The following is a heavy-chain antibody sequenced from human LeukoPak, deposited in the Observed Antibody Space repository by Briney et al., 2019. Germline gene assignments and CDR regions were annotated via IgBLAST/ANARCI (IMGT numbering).Heavy chain of an antibody. CDR2: IYYSGST. Sequence: SPTLSLTCTVSGGSISSGGYYWSWIRPHPGKGLEWIGYIYYSGSTYYNPSLKSRVTISVDTSKNQFSLKLSSVTAADTAVYYCARVLTDFWSGYYNWFDPWGQGTLVTVSS. CDR1: GGSISSGGYY. D-gene: IGHD3-3*01. V-gene: IGHV4-31*03. J-gene: IGHJ5*02. CDR3: ARVLTDFWSGYYNWFDP.